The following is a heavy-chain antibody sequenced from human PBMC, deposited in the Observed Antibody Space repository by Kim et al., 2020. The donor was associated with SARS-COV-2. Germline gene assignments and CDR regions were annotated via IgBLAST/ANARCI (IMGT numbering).Heavy chain of an antibody. CDR3: ASLSYYYDSSGYRDY. V-gene: IGHV3-30*07. J-gene: IGHJ4*02. D-gene: IGHD3-22*01. Sequence: DSVKSRFTISRDNSKNTLYLQMNSLRAEDTAVYYCASLSYYYDSSGYRDYWGQGTLVTVSS.